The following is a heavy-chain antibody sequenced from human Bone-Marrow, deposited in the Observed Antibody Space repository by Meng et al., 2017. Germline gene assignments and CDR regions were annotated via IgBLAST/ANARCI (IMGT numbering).Heavy chain of an antibody. CDR2: IYHTGTT. V-gene: IGHV4-4*02. Sequence: GSLRLSCAVSGASISHSNWWSWVRQPPGKGLQWIGDIYHTGTTHYNPSLKSRVSMSVDKSKNQFSLRLSSVTAADTAVYYCARNVEYYDILTGYYLRYFDYWGQGTLVTVSS. J-gene: IGHJ4*02. CDR3: ARNVEYYDILTGYYLRYFDY. CDR1: GASISHSNW. D-gene: IGHD3-9*01.